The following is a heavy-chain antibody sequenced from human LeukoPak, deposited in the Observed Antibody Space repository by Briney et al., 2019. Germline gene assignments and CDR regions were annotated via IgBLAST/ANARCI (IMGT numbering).Heavy chain of an antibody. Sequence: ASVTVSCTAFGYTFTGYYMHWVRQAPGQGLEWMGRINPNSGGTNYAQKFQGRVTMTRDTSISTAYMELSRLRSDDTAVYYCARAGSGYCSGGSCYHDYFDYWGQGTLVTVSS. CDR3: ARAGSGYCSGGSCYHDYFDY. CDR1: GYTFTGYY. CDR2: INPNSGGT. D-gene: IGHD2-15*01. V-gene: IGHV1-2*06. J-gene: IGHJ4*02.